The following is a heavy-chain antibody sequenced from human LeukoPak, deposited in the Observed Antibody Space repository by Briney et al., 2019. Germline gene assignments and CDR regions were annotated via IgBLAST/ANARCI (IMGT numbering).Heavy chain of an antibody. CDR3: ASRLQLSVDYGDGDAFDI. CDR1: GGSISSTNYF. J-gene: IGHJ3*02. CDR2: INYSGIT. D-gene: IGHD4-17*01. Sequence: PSETLSLTCTVSGGSISSTNYFWGWIRQPPGKGLEWIGSINYSGITYYTPSLKSRVTISVDTSKNQFSLKLSSVTAADTAVYYCASRLQLSVDYGDGDAFDIWGQGTMVTVSS. V-gene: IGHV4-39*01.